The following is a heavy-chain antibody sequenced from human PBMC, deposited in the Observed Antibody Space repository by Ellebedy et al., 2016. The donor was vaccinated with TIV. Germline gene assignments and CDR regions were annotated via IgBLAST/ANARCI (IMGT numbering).Heavy chain of an antibody. V-gene: IGHV1-46*01. Sequence: ASVKVSCXASGYTFTSYYMHWVRQAPGQGLEWMGIINPSGGSTSYAQKFQGRVTMTRDTSTSTVYMELSSLRPEDTAVYYCAARIAAPPHDAFDIWGQGTMVTVSS. CDR3: AARIAAPPHDAFDI. D-gene: IGHD6-6*01. J-gene: IGHJ3*02. CDR1: GYTFTSYY. CDR2: INPSGGST.